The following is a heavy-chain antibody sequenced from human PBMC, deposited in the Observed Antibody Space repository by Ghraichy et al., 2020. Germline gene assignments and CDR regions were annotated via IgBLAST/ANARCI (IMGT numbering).Heavy chain of an antibody. J-gene: IGHJ4*02. D-gene: IGHD3-9*01. CDR1: GFTFDDYA. Sequence: SLRLSCAASGFTFDDYAMHWVRQAPGKGLEWVSGISWNSGSIGYADSVKGRFTISRDNAKNSLYLQMNSLRAEDTALYYCAKDGGYDILTGYYTGFDYWGQGTLVTVSS. CDR2: ISWNSGSI. CDR3: AKDGGYDILTGYYTGFDY. V-gene: IGHV3-9*01.